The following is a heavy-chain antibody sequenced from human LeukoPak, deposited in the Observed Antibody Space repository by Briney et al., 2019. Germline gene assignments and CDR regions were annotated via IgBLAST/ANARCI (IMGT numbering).Heavy chain of an antibody. D-gene: IGHD6-19*01. CDR2: INPSGGST. CDR1: GYTFTSYY. Sequence: ASVTVSCTASGYTFTSYYMHWVRQAPGQGLEWMGIINPSGGSTNYAQKFQGRVTMTRDTSTSTVYMELSSLRSEDTAVYYCARDIPYSSGWAYYYYYGMDVWGQGTTVTVSS. CDR3: ARDIPYSSGWAYYYYYGMDV. J-gene: IGHJ6*02. V-gene: IGHV1-46*01.